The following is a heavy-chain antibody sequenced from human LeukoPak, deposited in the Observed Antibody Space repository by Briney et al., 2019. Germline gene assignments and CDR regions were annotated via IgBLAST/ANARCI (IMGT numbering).Heavy chain of an antibody. D-gene: IGHD2-2*01. CDR1: GGSISSYY. J-gene: IGHJ6*04. V-gene: IGHV4-59*01. Sequence: SETLSLTCTVSGGSISSYYWSWIRQPPGKGLEWIGYIYYSGSTNCNPSLKSRVTISVDTSKNQFSLKLSSVTAADTAVYYCARDRRDIVVVPAAMDYYYYGMDVWGKGTTVTVSS. CDR2: IYYSGST. CDR3: ARDRRDIVVVPAAMDYYYYGMDV.